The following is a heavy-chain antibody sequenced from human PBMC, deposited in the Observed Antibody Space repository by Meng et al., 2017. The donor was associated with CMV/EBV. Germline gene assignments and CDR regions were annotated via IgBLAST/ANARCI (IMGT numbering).Heavy chain of an antibody. J-gene: IGHJ4*02. CDR2: IYSTGGT. CDR1: GGFFSGFF. CDR3: ARERGDDSGYNFDS. D-gene: IGHD3-22*01. Sequence: QVRVLGSGPGLGKPSETLSLTCSVSGGFFSGFFWTWIRQPAGKGLEWIGRIYSTGGTNYNPSFESRVTISLDGSNNQFSLKLNSVTAADTAIYYCARERGDDSGYNFDSWGQGTLVTVSS. V-gene: IGHV4-4*07.